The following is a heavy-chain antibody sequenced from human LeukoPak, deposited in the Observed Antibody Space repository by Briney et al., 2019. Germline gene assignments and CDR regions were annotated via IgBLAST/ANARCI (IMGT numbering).Heavy chain of an antibody. Sequence: VASVKVSCKASGGTFSSYTISWVRQAPGQGLEWMGRIIPILGIANYAQKFQGRVTITADKSTSTAYMELSSLRSEDTAVYYCARDVAEDAFDIWGQGTMVTASS. CDR3: ARDVAEDAFDI. CDR1: GGTFSSYT. V-gene: IGHV1-69*04. CDR2: IIPILGIA. J-gene: IGHJ3*02. D-gene: IGHD1-14*01.